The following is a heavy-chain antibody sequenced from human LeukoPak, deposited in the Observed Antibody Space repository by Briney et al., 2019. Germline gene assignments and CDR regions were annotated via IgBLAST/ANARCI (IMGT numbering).Heavy chain of an antibody. CDR2: IYSGGST. CDR1: GLPIVSNY. CDR3: ARDQFAFGLFDY. V-gene: IGHV3-53*01. Sequence: AGGSLRISCGASGLPIVSNYMSWGRQDPGKGLEWVSVIYSGGSTYYADSVKGGFTISRDSSKNTLYLQMNSLRAEDTAVYYCARDQFAFGLFDYWGQGTLVTVSS. D-gene: IGHD3/OR15-3a*01. J-gene: IGHJ4*02.